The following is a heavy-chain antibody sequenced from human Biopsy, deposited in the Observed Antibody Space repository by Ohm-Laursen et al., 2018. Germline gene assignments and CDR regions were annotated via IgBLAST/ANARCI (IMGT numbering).Heavy chain of an antibody. CDR2: ISNSGNT. D-gene: IGHD3-22*01. J-gene: IGHJ4*02. Sequence: TLSPTCAVSGDSINSSYWSWIRQPPGKGLEWIGFISNSGNTNYNPSLKSRVTISVDTSKNQISLKLDSVTVADTAVYYCAKQGIRGYYEYWGQGSLVTVSS. V-gene: IGHV4-59*08. CDR1: GDSINSSY. CDR3: AKQGIRGYYEY.